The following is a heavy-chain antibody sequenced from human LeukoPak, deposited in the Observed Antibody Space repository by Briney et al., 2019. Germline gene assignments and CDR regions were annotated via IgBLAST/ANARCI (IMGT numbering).Heavy chain of an antibody. CDR3: ARDGRYPYYYYYMDV. D-gene: IGHD6-19*01. Sequence: PGGSLRLSCAASGFTFSSYAMSWVRQAPGKGLEWVSAISGSGGSTYYADSVKGRFTISRDNAKNSLYLQMNSLRAEDTAVYYCARDGRYPYYYYYMDVWGKGTTVTVSS. CDR1: GFTFSSYA. CDR2: ISGSGGST. J-gene: IGHJ6*03. V-gene: IGHV3-23*01.